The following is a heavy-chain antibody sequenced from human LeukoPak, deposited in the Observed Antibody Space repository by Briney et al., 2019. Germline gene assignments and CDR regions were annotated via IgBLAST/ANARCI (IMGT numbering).Heavy chain of an antibody. D-gene: IGHD3-16*01. Sequence: SGTLSLTCTVSGGAISSSSYYWGWVRQPPGKGLGWVGRIYFSGRTYYNPSLNSSATISVCTSKNQSYLKMRSVTAADTSVYFCASRQTTHYLWGAFDIWGQGTMVTVSS. V-gene: IGHV4-39*01. CDR2: IYFSGRT. CDR1: GGAISSSSYY. CDR3: ASRQTTHYLWGAFDI. J-gene: IGHJ3*02.